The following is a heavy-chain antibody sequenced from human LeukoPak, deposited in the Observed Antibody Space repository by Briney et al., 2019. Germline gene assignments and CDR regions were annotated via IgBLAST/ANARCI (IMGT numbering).Heavy chain of an antibody. D-gene: IGHD6-13*01. CDR3: ARTANFAAGYYIDY. Sequence: PGGSLRLSRAASGFTFSSYAMSWVRQAPGKGLEWVSAISGSGGSTYYADSVKGRFTISRDNSKNTLYLQMNSLRAEDTAVYYCARTANFAAGYYIDYWGQGTLVTVSS. J-gene: IGHJ4*02. CDR2: ISGSGGST. V-gene: IGHV3-23*01. CDR1: GFTFSSYA.